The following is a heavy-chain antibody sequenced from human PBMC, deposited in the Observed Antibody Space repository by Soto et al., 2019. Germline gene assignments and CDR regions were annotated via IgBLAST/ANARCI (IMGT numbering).Heavy chain of an antibody. V-gene: IGHV3-9*01. CDR3: AKDIGAGGTPVDPFDY. D-gene: IGHD3-16*01. CDR1: GFTFDDYA. J-gene: IGHJ4*02. Sequence: EVQLVESGGGLVQPGRSLRLSCAASGFTFDDYAMHWVRQAPGKGLEWVSGISWNSGSIGYADSVKGRFTISRDNAKNSLYLQMNRLRAEDTALYYCAKDIGAGGTPVDPFDYWGQGTLVTVSS. CDR2: ISWNSGSI.